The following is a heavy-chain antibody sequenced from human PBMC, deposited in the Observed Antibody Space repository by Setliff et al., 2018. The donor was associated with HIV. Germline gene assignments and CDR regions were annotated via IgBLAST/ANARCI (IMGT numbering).Heavy chain of an antibody. V-gene: IGHV1-46*01. CDR1: GYSFTSYY. CDR3: ARGYPSSPYYYYMDV. J-gene: IGHJ6*03. Sequence: GASVKVSCKASGYSFTSYYIHWVRQAPGQGLEWMGIINPSGGSTSYAQKFQGRVTMTRDTSTSTVYMELSSLRSEDTAVYNCARGYPSSPYYYYMDVWGKGNPGHRLL. D-gene: IGHD5-12*01. CDR2: INPSGGST.